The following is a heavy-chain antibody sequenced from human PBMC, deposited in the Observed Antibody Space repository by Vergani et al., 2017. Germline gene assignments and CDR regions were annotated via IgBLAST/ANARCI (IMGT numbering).Heavy chain of an antibody. J-gene: IGHJ6*02. Sequence: VQLVQSGAEVKKPGESLKISCKASGYTFTSYAMNWVRQAPGQGLEWMGWINTNTGNPTYAQGFTGRFVFSLDTSVSTAYLQISSLKAEDTAVYYCARDNDASIAAADYYYYGMDVWGQGTTVTVSS. CDR2: INTNTGNP. CDR1: GYTFTSYA. V-gene: IGHV7-4-1*02. D-gene: IGHD6-13*01. CDR3: ARDNDASIAAADYYYYGMDV.